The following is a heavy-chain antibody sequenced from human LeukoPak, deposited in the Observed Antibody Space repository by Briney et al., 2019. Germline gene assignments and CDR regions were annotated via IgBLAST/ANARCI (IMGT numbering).Heavy chain of an antibody. J-gene: IGHJ4*02. V-gene: IGHV3-9*01. CDR2: ISWNSGSI. D-gene: IGHD1-26*01. CDR3: AKVVGATWSYFDS. CDR1: GFTFDNYA. Sequence: GRSLRLSCAASGFTFDNYAMHWVRQAPGKGLEWVSGISWNSGSIGYADSVKGRFTISRDNAKNSLYLQMNSLRPEDTALYYCAKVVGATWSYFDSWGQGTLVTVSS.